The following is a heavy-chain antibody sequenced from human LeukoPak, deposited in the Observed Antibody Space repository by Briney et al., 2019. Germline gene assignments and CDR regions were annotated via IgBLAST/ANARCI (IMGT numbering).Heavy chain of an antibody. CDR3: ARDHYYDSSGYTRSADY. Sequence: ASVKVSCKXSGYTFTSYGISWVRQAPRQGLERMGRISAYNGNTNYAQKLQGRVTMTTDTSTSKAYMELRSLRSDDTAVYYCARDHYYDSSGYTRSADYWGQGTLVTVSS. CDR2: ISAYNGNT. J-gene: IGHJ4*02. CDR1: GYTFTSYG. V-gene: IGHV1-18*01. D-gene: IGHD3-22*01.